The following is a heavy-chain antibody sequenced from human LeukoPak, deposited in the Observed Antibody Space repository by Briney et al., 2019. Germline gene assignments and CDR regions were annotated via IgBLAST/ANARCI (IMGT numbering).Heavy chain of an antibody. V-gene: IGHV3-11*01. D-gene: IGHD3-10*01. Sequence: GGSLRLSCRGSGVTFEDYYLSWIRQAPGKGLEWISYVSSTGGDKFYADSVKGRFTISRDNARNSVYMEMNDLMAEDTAFYYCARGENGSFDYLGQGTLVIVSS. CDR2: VSSTGGDK. J-gene: IGHJ4*02. CDR1: GVTFEDYY. CDR3: ARGENGSFDY.